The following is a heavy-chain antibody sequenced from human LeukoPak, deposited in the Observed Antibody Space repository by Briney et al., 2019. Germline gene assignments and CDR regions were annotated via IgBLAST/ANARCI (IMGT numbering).Heavy chain of an antibody. CDR3: ARGRYCSGGSCLNFDY. Sequence: ASVKVSCKASGYTFTSYAMHWVRQAPGQRLEWMGWINAGNGNTKYSQEFQGRVTITRDTSASTAYMELSSLRSEDMAVYYCARGRYCSGGSCLNFDYWGQGTLVTVSS. J-gene: IGHJ4*02. CDR2: INAGNGNT. V-gene: IGHV1-3*03. CDR1: GYTFTSYA. D-gene: IGHD2-15*01.